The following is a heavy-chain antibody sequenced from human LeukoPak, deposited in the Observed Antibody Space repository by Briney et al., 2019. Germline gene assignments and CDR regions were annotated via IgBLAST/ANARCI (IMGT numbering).Heavy chain of an antibody. CDR1: GFTFSGYE. CDR3: AKANAREFDY. J-gene: IGHJ4*02. D-gene: IGHD1-1*01. V-gene: IGHV3-48*03. Sequence: GGSLRLSCAGSGFTFSGYEMNWVRQAPGKGLEWVSYISSSGKTKFYADSVKGRFTISRDNAKNSLYLEMNSLRTEDTAMYYCAKANAREFDYWGQGTLVTVSS. CDR2: ISSSGKTK.